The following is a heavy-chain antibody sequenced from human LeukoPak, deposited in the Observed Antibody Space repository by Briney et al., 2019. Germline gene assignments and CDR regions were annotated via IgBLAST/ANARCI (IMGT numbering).Heavy chain of an antibody. CDR2: ISAYNGNT. Sequence: GASVKVSCKASGYTFTSYGISWVRQAPGQGLEWMGWISAYNGNTNYAQKLQGRVTMTTDTSTSTAYMELRSLGSDDTAVCYCARDDAVTTDRYSDYWGQGTLVTVSS. CDR1: GYTFTSYG. D-gene: IGHD4-17*01. J-gene: IGHJ4*02. V-gene: IGHV1-18*01. CDR3: ARDDAVTTDRYSDY.